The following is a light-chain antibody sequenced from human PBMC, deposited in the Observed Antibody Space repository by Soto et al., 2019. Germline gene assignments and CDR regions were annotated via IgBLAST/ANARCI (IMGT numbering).Light chain of an antibody. V-gene: IGKV3-20*01. J-gene: IGKJ5*01. CDR2: GAS. CDR1: QSVSSSQ. Sequence: EIVLTQSPGTLSLSPGEIATLSFSASQSVSSSQLAWYQQKPGQAPRLLMYGASSRATGIPDRLSGSGSGTDFTLTISRLEPEDFAVYYCQQYGSSPITFGQGTRLEIK. CDR3: QQYGSSPIT.